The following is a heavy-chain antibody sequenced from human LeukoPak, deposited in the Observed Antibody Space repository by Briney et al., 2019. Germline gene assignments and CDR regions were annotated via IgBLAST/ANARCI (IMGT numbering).Heavy chain of an antibody. CDR2: IYYSGST. Sequence: SETLSLTCTVSGGSISSGGYYWSWIRQHPGKGQEWIGYIYYSGSTYYNPSLKSRVTISVDTSKNQFSLKLSSVTAADTAVYYCARDRANYYDSSGSSGGMDVWGQGTTVTVSS. V-gene: IGHV4-31*03. CDR3: ARDRANYYDSSGSSGGMDV. D-gene: IGHD3-22*01. J-gene: IGHJ6*02. CDR1: GGSISSGGYY.